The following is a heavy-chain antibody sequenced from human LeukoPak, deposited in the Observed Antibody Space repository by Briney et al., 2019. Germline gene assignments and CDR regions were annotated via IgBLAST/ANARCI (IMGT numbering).Heavy chain of an antibody. V-gene: IGHV4-59*08. CDR1: GDSISSSY. J-gene: IGHJ4*02. D-gene: IGHD4-23*01. CDR2: ISYSGST. Sequence: SETLSLTCTVSGDSISSSYWSWIRQPPGKGLEWIGYISYSGSTSSNPSLRSRVTISVDTSKNQFSLKLSSVTVADTAVYYCARATVVTIGALDYWGQGTLVTVSS. CDR3: ARATVVTIGALDY.